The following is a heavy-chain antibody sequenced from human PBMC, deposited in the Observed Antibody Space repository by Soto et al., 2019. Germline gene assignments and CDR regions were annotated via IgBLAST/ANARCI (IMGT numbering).Heavy chain of an antibody. CDR1: GYTFTGYY. Sequence: ASVKVSFKASGYTFTGYYMHWVRQAPGQGLEWMGWINPNSGGTNYAQKFQGWVTMTRDTSISTAYMELSRLRSDDTAVYYCARAGYSGYDLNDWFDPWGQGTLVTVSS. J-gene: IGHJ5*02. V-gene: IGHV1-2*04. CDR2: INPNSGGT. D-gene: IGHD5-12*01. CDR3: ARAGYSGYDLNDWFDP.